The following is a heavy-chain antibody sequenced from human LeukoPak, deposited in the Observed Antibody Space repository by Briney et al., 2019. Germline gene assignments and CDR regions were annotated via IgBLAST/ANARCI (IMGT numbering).Heavy chain of an antibody. D-gene: IGHD6-13*01. J-gene: IGHJ4*02. Sequence: ASVKVSCKASGYTFTGYYMHWVRQAPGQGLEWMGWINPNSGGTNYAQKFQGRVTMTRGTSISTAYMELSRLRSDDTAVYYCAREAAGPEGFDYWGQGTLVTVSS. CDR1: GYTFTGYY. CDR3: AREAAGPEGFDY. V-gene: IGHV1-2*02. CDR2: INPNSGGT.